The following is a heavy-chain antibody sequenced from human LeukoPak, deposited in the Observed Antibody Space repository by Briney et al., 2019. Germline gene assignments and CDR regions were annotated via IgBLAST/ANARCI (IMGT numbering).Heavy chain of an antibody. CDR1: GFIDSSNY. V-gene: IGHV3-66*02. CDR3: ARVSAGD. CDR2: IYSGGST. Sequence: GGSLRLSCAASGFIDSSNYMSWVRQAPGKGLEWVSIIYSGGSTYYADSVKGRFTISRDNSKNTVYLQMNSLRAEDTAVYYGARVSAGDWGQGTLVTVSS. J-gene: IGHJ4*02. D-gene: IGHD4-17*01.